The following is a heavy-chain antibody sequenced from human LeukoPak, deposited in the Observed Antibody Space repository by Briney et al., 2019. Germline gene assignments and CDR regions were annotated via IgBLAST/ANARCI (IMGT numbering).Heavy chain of an antibody. V-gene: IGHV4-4*07. J-gene: IGHJ6*04. CDR1: GGSISSYY. CDR2: IYTSGST. CDR3: ARDGFCCSSTSCYSSLMDV. Sequence: NASETLSLTCTVSGGSISSYYWSWIRQPAGKGLEWIGRIYTSGSTNYNPSLKSRVTMSVDTSKNQFSLKLSSVTAADTAVYYCARDGFCCSSTSCYSSLMDVWGKGTTVTVSS. D-gene: IGHD2-2*01.